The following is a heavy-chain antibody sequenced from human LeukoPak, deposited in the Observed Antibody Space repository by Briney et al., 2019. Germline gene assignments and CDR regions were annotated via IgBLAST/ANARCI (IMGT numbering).Heavy chain of an antibody. CDR3: ASQTPGYSSSWYFSGTDYYMDV. D-gene: IGHD6-13*01. Sequence: SETLSLTCTVSGYSISSGYYWGWIRQPPGKGLEWIGSIYYSGSTYYNPSLKSRVTISVDTSKNQFSLKLSSVTAADTAVYYCASQTPGYSSSWYFSGTDYYMDVWGKGTTVTVSS. CDR2: IYYSGST. V-gene: IGHV4-38-2*02. J-gene: IGHJ6*03. CDR1: GYSISSGYY.